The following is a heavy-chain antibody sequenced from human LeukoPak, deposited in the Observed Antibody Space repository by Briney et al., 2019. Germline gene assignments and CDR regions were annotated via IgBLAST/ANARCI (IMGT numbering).Heavy chain of an antibody. D-gene: IGHD5-24*01. CDR3: ARGLRDPYSGYGMDV. V-gene: IGHV4-59*01. CDR1: GGSISSYY. CDR2: IYYSGST. J-gene: IGHJ6*02. Sequence: SETLSLTYTVSGGSISSYYWSWIRQPPGKGLEWIGYIYYSGSTNYNPSLKSRVTISVDTSKNQFSLKLSSVTAADTAVYYCARGLRDPYSGYGMDVWGQGTTVTVSS.